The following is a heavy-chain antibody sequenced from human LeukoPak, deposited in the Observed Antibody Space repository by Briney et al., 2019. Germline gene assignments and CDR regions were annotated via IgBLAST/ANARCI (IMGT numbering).Heavy chain of an antibody. D-gene: IGHD4-11*01. CDR3: ATAHMTTVTLGDY. Sequence: GASVKVSCKASGYTLTDYYIHWVRQAPGQGLEWMGWINPNSGVTNYAQKFQGRVTLTRDTPISTAYMEVSRLRSDDTAVYYCATAHMTTVTLGDYWGPGTLVTVSS. CDR1: GYTLTDYY. CDR2: INPNSGVT. J-gene: IGHJ4*02. V-gene: IGHV1-2*02.